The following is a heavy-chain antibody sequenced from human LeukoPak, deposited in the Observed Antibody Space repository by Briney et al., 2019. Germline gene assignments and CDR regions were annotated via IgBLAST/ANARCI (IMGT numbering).Heavy chain of an antibody. Sequence: SQTLSLTCTVSGASISSGAYDWIWIRQCPGKGLEWIGHIFLSGTTFFNPSLKSRLTISAHMSKNQFSLTLTSVTAADTAVYYCARGGTISNDWGDYNWVDPWGQGTLVTVSS. CDR2: IFLSGTT. V-gene: IGHV4-31*03. D-gene: IGHD4-17*01. CDR1: GASISSGAYD. J-gene: IGHJ5*02. CDR3: ARGGTISNDWGDYNWVDP.